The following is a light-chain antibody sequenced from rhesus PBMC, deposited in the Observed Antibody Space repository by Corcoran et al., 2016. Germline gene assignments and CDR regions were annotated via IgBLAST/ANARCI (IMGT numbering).Light chain of an antibody. CDR3: QQYSPWTFT. CDR1: QSGSSS. Sequence: EIVMTQSPATLSLSPGERATLSCRASQSGSSSLAWYQQKPGQAPRLLIDGASSRATGSPDRFSCSGSGTEFTLTISSLEPEDFAVYSCQQYSPWTFTFGPGTKLDIK. CDR2: GAS. J-gene: IGKJ3*01. V-gene: IGKV3-42*03.